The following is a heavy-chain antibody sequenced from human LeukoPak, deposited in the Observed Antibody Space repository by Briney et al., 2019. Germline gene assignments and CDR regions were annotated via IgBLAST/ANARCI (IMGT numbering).Heavy chain of an antibody. CDR1: GGSISSGDYY. J-gene: IGHJ4*02. V-gene: IGHV4-30-4*01. CDR3: ARSKGFGDFYY. Sequence: SQTLSLICTVSGGSISSGDYYWSWIRQPPGKGLEWIGYIYYSGSTYYNPSLKSRVTISVDTSKNQFSLKLSSVTAADTAVYYCARSKGFGDFYYWGQGTLVTVSS. D-gene: IGHD3-10*01. CDR2: IYYSGST.